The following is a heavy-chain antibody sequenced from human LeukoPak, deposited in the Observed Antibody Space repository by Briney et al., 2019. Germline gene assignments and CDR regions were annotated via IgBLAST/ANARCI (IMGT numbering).Heavy chain of an antibody. D-gene: IGHD3-22*01. CDR2: INPNSGGT. CDR1: GYTFTGYY. V-gene: IGHV1-2*02. J-gene: IGHJ4*02. Sequence: ASAKVSCKASGYTFTGYYMHWVRQAPGQGLEWMGWINPNSGGTNYAQKFQGRVTMTRDTSISTAYMELSRLRSDDTAVYYCAKGRTHYYDTIDYWGQGTLVTVSS. CDR3: AKGRTHYYDTIDY.